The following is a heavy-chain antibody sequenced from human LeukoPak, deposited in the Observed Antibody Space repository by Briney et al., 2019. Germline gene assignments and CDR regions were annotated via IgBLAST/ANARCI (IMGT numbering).Heavy chain of an antibody. Sequence: ASVKVSCKVSGYTLTELSMHWVRQAPGKGLEWMGGFDPEDGETIYAQKFQGRVTMTEDTSTDTAHMELSSLRSEDTAVYYCATGNYDSSGYQIGDAFDIWGQGTMVTVSS. D-gene: IGHD3-22*01. CDR2: FDPEDGET. J-gene: IGHJ3*02. CDR1: GYTLTELS. CDR3: ATGNYDSSGYQIGDAFDI. V-gene: IGHV1-24*01.